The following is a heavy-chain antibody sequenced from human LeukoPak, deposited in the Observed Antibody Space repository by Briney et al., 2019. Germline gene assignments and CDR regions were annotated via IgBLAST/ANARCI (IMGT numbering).Heavy chain of an antibody. CDR3: ARGAMSFDF. Sequence: GGSLRLSCAASGFTFSSYSMNWVRQAPGKGLEWVSSISSSSTYIYYADSVKGRFTISRDNAKNSLCLQMNSLRAEDTAVYYCARGAMSFDFWGEGTLVTVSS. V-gene: IGHV3-21*01. CDR1: GFTFSSYS. CDR2: ISSSSTYI. J-gene: IGHJ4*02. D-gene: IGHD3-16*01.